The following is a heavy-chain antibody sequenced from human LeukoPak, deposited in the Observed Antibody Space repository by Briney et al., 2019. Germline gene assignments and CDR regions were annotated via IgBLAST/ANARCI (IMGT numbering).Heavy chain of an antibody. V-gene: IGHV3-23*01. CDR1: GFTFSIYA. J-gene: IGHJ4*02. D-gene: IGHD3-3*01. CDR2: MSGSGETT. Sequence: PGGSLRLSCAASGFTFSIYAMNWVRQAPGKGLEWVSAMSGSGETTYYADSVKGRFTISRDNSKNALFLQMNSLRAEDTAVYYCASSGHYGYWGQGTLLTVSS. CDR3: ASSGHYGY.